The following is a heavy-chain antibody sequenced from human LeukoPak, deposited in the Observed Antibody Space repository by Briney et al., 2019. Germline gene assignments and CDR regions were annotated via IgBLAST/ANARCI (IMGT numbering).Heavy chain of an antibody. V-gene: IGHV3-7*01. Sequence: GGSLRLSCAASGFTFSSYWMSWVRQAPGKGLEWVANIKQDGSEKYYVDSVKGRFTISRDNAKNSLYLQMNSLRAGDTAVYYCASGGVYSSGWLSYWGQGTLVTVSS. D-gene: IGHD6-19*01. CDR1: GFTFSSYW. J-gene: IGHJ4*02. CDR3: ASGGVYSSGWLSY. CDR2: IKQDGSEK.